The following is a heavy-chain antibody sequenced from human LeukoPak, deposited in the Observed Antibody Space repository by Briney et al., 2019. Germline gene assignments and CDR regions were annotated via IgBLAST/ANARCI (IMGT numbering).Heavy chain of an antibody. J-gene: IGHJ3*01. CDR1: VYSIRSGYF. CDR3: ARRYCSGGSCHPNDAFNV. Sequence: SETLSLTCAVSVYSIRSGYFWGWIRQPPGKGLEWIGSIFHSGSTYYNPSLKSRVTISVDTSKNQFPLKLSSVTAADTAIYYCARRYCSGGSCHPNDAFNVWGQGTMVTVSS. CDR2: IFHSGST. D-gene: IGHD2-15*01. V-gene: IGHV4-38-2*01.